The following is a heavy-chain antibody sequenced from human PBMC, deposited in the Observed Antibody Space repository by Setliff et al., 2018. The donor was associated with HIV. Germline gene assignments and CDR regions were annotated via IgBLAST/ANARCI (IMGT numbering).Heavy chain of an antibody. D-gene: IGHD1-26*01. V-gene: IGHV3-23*01. Sequence: PGGSLRLSCAAFGSGYSTFDMDWVRQTPGKGLEWVADVSPDGYEKRYADFAKGRFTVSRDNSKNILFLQMDSLGAEDTGIYYCAKPTSGLYPRAFDLWGQGTMVTVSS. CDR2: VSPDGYEK. J-gene: IGHJ3*01. CDR1: GSGYSTFD. CDR3: AKPTSGLYPRAFDL.